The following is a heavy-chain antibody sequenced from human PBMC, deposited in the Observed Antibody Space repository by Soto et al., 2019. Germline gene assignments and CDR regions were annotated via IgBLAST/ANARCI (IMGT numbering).Heavy chain of an antibody. CDR2: IVGTAGTT. J-gene: IGHJ4*02. Sequence: EVQLLESGGGLVQPGGSLRLSCAASGFTFSNFVMTWVRQAPGKGLEWVSSIVGTAGTTHYADSVKGRFTISRDNSKNTVYLQMTSLRAEDTAVYYCAKDGTNCNRWPYYFDYWGQGALVTVSS. CDR1: GFTFSNFV. D-gene: IGHD2-15*01. CDR3: AKDGTNCNRWPYYFDY. V-gene: IGHV3-23*01.